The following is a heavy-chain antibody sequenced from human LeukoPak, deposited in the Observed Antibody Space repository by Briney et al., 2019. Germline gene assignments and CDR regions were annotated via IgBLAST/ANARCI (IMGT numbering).Heavy chain of an antibody. CDR2: I. CDR1: GFTFSSYE. Sequence: PGGSLRLSCAASGFTFSSYEMNSVRQAPGKGLEWVSYIDSVKGRFTISRDNAKNSLYLQMNSLRAEDTAVYYCAELGITMIGGVWGKGTTVTISS. V-gene: IGHV3-48*03. CDR3: AELGITMIGGV. J-gene: IGHJ6*04. D-gene: IGHD3-10*02.